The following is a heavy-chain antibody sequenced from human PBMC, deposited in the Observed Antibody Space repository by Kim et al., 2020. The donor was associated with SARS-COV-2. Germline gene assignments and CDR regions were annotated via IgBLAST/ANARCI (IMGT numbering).Heavy chain of an antibody. CDR2: ISGSGGST. D-gene: IGHD3-22*01. CDR3: AKDDYYDSSGYYYDDYYGMDV. J-gene: IGHJ6*02. Sequence: GGSLRLSCAASGFTFSSYAMSWVRQAPGKGLEWVSAISGSGGSTYYADSVKGRFTISRDNSKNTLYLQMNSLRAEDTAVYYCAKDDYYDSSGYYYDDYYGMDVWGQGTTVTVS. V-gene: IGHV3-23*01. CDR1: GFTFSSYA.